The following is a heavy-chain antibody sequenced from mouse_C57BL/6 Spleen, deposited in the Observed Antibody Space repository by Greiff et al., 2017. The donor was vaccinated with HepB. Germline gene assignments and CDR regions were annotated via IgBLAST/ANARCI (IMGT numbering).Heavy chain of an antibody. Sequence: QVQLQQPGAELVRPGTSVKLSCKASGYTFTSYWMHWVKQRPGQGLEWIGVIDPSDSYTNYNQKFKGKATLTVDTSSSTAYMQLSSLTSEDSAVYYCARAGYGSSYGYWYFDVWGTGTTVTVSS. CDR1: GYTFTSYW. CDR2: IDPSDSYT. J-gene: IGHJ1*03. CDR3: ARAGYGSSYGYWYFDV. V-gene: IGHV1-59*01. D-gene: IGHD1-1*01.